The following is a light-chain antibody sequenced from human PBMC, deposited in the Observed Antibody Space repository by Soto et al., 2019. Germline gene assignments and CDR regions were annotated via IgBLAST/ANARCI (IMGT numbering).Light chain of an antibody. V-gene: IGKV3-15*01. CDR2: GAS. CDR3: QQYNNWPGT. J-gene: IGKJ1*01. CDR1: ESVRSRN. Sequence: EIVLTQSPGTLSLSPGERATLSCRASESVRSRNLAWYQQRPGQAPRLLIYGASTRATGIPARFSGSGSGTEFTLTISSLQSEDFAVYYCQQYNNWPGTFGQGTKVDNK.